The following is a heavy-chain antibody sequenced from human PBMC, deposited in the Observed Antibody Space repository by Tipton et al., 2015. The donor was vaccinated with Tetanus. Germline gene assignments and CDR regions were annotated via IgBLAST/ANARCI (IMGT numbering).Heavy chain of an antibody. D-gene: IGHD4-17*01. V-gene: IGHV4-39*07. CDR1: GGSISSPSYY. Sequence: TLSLTCTVSGGSISSPSYYWGWIRQPPGKGLEWIGSVYYSASTGYNPSLKSRVTISIDSSKNQFSLKLTSVTAADTAVYYCARDERYGDYAYWGQGALVTVSS. CDR2: VYYSAST. CDR3: ARDERYGDYAY. J-gene: IGHJ4*02.